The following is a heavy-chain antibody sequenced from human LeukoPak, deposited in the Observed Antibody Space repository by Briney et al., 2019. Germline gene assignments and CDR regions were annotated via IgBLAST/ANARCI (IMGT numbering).Heavy chain of an antibody. CDR2: IYSGGST. Sequence: PGGSLRLSCAASGFIFTNAWMTWVRQAPGKGLEWVSVIYSGGSTYYADSVRGRFTISRDNSKNTLYLQMNSLRAEDTAVYYCARGLYYYDSSGYYQYYFDYWGQGTLVTVSS. J-gene: IGHJ4*02. CDR1: GFIFTNAW. CDR3: ARGLYYYDSSGYYQYYFDY. V-gene: IGHV3-66*02. D-gene: IGHD3-22*01.